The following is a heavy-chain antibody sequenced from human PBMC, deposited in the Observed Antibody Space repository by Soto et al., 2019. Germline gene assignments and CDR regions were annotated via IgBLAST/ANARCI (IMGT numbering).Heavy chain of an antibody. V-gene: IGHV3-23*01. J-gene: IGHJ4*02. D-gene: IGHD3-10*01. CDR1: GFTFSSYA. Sequence: EVQLLESGGGLVQPGGSLRLSCAASGFTFSSYAMSWVRQAPGKGLEWVSAISGSGGSTYYADSVKGRFTISRDNSKNTLYLQMNSLRAEHTAVYYCAKDTNLGIGDSYYIDYWGQGTLVTVSS. CDR3: AKDTNLGIGDSYYIDY. CDR2: ISGSGGST.